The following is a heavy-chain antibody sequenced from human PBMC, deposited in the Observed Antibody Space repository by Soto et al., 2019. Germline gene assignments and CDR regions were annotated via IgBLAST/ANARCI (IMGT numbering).Heavy chain of an antibody. V-gene: IGHV1-3*01. CDR3: ARDGSITIWGVVTQTQTYGLDG. CDR1: GYTFTSYA. J-gene: IGHJ6*02. D-gene: IGHD3-3*01. Sequence: ASVKVSCKASGYTFTSYAMHWVRQAPGQRLEWMGWINAGNGNTKYSQKFQGRVTITRDTSASTAYMELSSLRSEDTAVYYCARDGSITIWGVVTQTQTYGLDGWGQGTTVTVAS. CDR2: INAGNGNT.